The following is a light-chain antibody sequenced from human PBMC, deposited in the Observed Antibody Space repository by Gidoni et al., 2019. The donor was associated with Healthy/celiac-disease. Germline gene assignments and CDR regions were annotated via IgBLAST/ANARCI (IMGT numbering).Light chain of an antibody. CDR2: AAS. V-gene: IGKV1-39*01. J-gene: IGKJ1*01. Sequence: DIHLPPSPSSLSASVGDRVTITCRASQSMSSYLNWYQQKPGKAPKLLIYAASSLQSGVPSRFSGSGSGTDFTLTISSLQPEDFATYYCQQSYSTPPTFGQGTKVEIK. CDR3: QQSYSTPPT. CDR1: QSMSSY.